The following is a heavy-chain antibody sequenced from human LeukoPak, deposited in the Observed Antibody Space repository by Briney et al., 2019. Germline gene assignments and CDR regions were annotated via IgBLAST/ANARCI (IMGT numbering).Heavy chain of an antibody. Sequence: EGSLRLSCAASGFTFSSYSMNWVRQAPGKVLEWVSYISTRSSTLYYADSVKGRFTISRDNDKNSLYLQMNSLRAADTAVYYCARGAEYSSSSELDYWGQGTLVTVSS. CDR2: ISTRSSTL. J-gene: IGHJ4*02. V-gene: IGHV3-48*04. D-gene: IGHD6-6*01. CDR1: GFTFSSYS. CDR3: ARGAEYSSSSELDY.